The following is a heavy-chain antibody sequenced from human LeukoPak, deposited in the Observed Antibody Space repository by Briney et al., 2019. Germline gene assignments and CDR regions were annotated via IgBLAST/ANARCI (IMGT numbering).Heavy chain of an antibody. Sequence: PGGSLRLSCAASGFTVSSNYMSWVRQAPGKGLEWVSGIYSGGNTYYADSVKGRFTISRDNSKNTLYLQINILRAEDTAVYYCARANNGADAFHFCGQGTLVTVSS. CDR3: ARANNGADAFHF. CDR1: GFTVSSNY. CDR2: IYSGGNT. V-gene: IGHV3-53*01. J-gene: IGHJ3*01. D-gene: IGHD1/OR15-1a*01.